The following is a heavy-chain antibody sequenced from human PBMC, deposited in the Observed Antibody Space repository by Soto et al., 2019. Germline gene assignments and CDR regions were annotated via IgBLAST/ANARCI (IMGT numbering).Heavy chain of an antibody. CDR2: INAGNGNT. CDR3: AREGRFLEWLENWFDP. V-gene: IGHV1-3*01. CDR1: GYTFTSYA. Sequence: GASVKVSCKASGYTFTSYAMHWVRQAPGQRLEWMGWINAGNGNTKYSQKFQGRVTITRDTSAGTAYMELSSLRSEDTAVYYCAREGRFLEWLENWFDPWGQGTLVTVSS. D-gene: IGHD3-3*01. J-gene: IGHJ5*02.